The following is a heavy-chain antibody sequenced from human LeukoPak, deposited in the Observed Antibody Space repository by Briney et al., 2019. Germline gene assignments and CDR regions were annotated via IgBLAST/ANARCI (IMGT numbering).Heavy chain of an antibody. CDR2: IYPGDSDT. Sequence: GESLKISWKGSGYRFTSYWIGWVRQMPGKGLEWMGIIYPGDSDTRYSTSFQGQVTISADKSTSTAYLQWRSLKASDTAMYYCARRGSSRDYYYYYYMDVWGKGTTVTVSS. D-gene: IGHD6-6*01. CDR1: GYRFTSYW. J-gene: IGHJ6*03. CDR3: ARRGSSRDYYYYYYMDV. V-gene: IGHV5-51*01.